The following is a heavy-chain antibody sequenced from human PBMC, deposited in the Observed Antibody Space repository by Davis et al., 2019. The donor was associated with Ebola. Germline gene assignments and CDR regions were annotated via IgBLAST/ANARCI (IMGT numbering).Heavy chain of an antibody. D-gene: IGHD5-12*01. V-gene: IGHV3-15*01. Sequence: GGSLRLSCAASGFTFSSYWMSWVRQAPGKGLEWVGRIKSKTDGGTTDYAAPVKGRFTISRDDSKNTLYLQMNSLKTEDTAVYYCTTDGRIVATSDDYWGREPWSPSPQ. CDR3: TTDGRIVATSDDY. J-gene: IGHJ4*02. CDR1: GFTFSSYW. CDR2: IKSKTDGGTT.